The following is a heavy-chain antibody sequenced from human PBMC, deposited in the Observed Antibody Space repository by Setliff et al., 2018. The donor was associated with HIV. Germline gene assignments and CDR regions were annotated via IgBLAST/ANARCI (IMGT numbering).Heavy chain of an antibody. CDR1: GGSISGYY. CDR3: ARHKVTSTLGGLIYDYFYYGMDV. V-gene: IGHV4-59*01. CDR2: ISDRGTT. J-gene: IGHJ6*02. Sequence: PSETLSLTCNVSGGSISGYYWSWVRQPPGKGLEWVGSISDRGTTNYNPSLKSRVTVSSDTSKNQVSLKVTSLTAADTAEYYCARHKVTSTLGGLIYDYFYYGMDVWGHGTTVTVSS. D-gene: IGHD3-16*01.